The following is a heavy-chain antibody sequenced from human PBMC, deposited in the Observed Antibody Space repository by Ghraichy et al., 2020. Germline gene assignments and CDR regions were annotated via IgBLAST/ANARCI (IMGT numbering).Heavy chain of an antibody. CDR2: TYYRSKWYN. J-gene: IGHJ3*02. CDR3: VREFRGAFDI. V-gene: IGHV6-1*01. Sequence: SPTLSLTCAISGDSVSSNSATWNWIRQSPSRGLEWLGRTYYRSKWYNEYPVSVRGRITINPDTTKNQFSLQLNSVTPEDTAVYYCVREFRGAFDIWGQRTMVTVSS. CDR1: GDSVSSNSAT.